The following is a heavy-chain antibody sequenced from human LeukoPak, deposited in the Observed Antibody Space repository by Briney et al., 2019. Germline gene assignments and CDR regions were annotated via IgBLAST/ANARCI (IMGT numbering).Heavy chain of an antibody. V-gene: IGHV1-69*05. CDR3: ARGLQYQLLRALGYYYMDV. CDR1: GGTFSSHA. Sequence: SVKVSCKASGGTFSSHAIAWVRQAPGQGPEWMGGIIPISGTANYAQKFQGRVTISTDESTSTAYMELTSLTSDDTAVYYCARGLQYQLLRALGYYYMDVWGEGTTVTVSS. D-gene: IGHD2-2*01. CDR2: IIPISGTA. J-gene: IGHJ6*03.